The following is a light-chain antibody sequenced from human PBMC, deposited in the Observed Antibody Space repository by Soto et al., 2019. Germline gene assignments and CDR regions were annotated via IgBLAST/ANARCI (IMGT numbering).Light chain of an antibody. CDR2: AAS. Sequence: DMEMTQSPLSLSASVGDRVTITCRASQSINNYLNWYQHQPGKLPKLLIYAASSLQSGVPTRFSGSGSGTDFTLTINSLQPEDFATYYCQQRYGTPLTFGGGTKIEIK. V-gene: IGKV1-39*01. J-gene: IGKJ4*01. CDR1: QSINNY. CDR3: QQRYGTPLT.